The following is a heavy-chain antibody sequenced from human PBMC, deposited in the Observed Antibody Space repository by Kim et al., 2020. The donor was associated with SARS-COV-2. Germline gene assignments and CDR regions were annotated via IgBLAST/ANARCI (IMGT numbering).Heavy chain of an antibody. CDR1: GFTFSDYY. J-gene: IGHJ6*02. CDR3: ARVFLLWFGELLEVGGMDV. CDR2: ISSSSSYT. Sequence: GGSLRLSCAASGFTFSDYYMSWIRQAPGKGLEWVSYISSSSSYTNYADSVKGRFTISRDNAKNSLYLQMNSLRAEDTAVYYCARVFLLWFGELLEVGGMDVWGQGTTVTVSS. V-gene: IGHV3-11*05. D-gene: IGHD3-10*01.